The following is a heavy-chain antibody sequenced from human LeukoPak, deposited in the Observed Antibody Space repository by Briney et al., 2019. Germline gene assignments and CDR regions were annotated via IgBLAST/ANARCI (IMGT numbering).Heavy chain of an antibody. CDR2: TYYRSKWYN. J-gene: IGHJ5*02. CDR3: ARGRGHYGDYDWFDP. CDR1: GGSVSSNSAA. V-gene: IGHV6-1*01. Sequence: SQTLSLTCAISGGSVSSNSAAWNWIRQSPSRGLQWLGRTYYRSKWYNDYAVSVKSRITINPDTSKNQFSLQLNSVTPEDTAVYYCARGRGHYGDYDWFDPWGQGTLVTVSS. D-gene: IGHD4-17*01.